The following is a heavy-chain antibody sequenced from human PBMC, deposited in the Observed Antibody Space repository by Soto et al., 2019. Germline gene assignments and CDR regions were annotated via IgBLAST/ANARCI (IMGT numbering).Heavy chain of an antibody. V-gene: IGHV3-23*01. CDR1: GFTFSSCA. J-gene: IGHJ6*02. CDR3: AAAGTSYYGLDV. D-gene: IGHD6-13*01. CDR2: ISGSGGST. Sequence: EVQLLESRGGLVQPGGSLRLSCAASGFTFSSCAMSWVRQAPGKGLEWVSAISGSGGSTYYADSVKGRFTISRDNSKNTLYLQMNSLRAEDTAVYYCAAAGTSYYGLDVWGQGTTVTVSS.